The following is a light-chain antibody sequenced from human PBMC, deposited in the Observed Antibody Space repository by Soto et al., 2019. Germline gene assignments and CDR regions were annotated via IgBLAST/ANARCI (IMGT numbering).Light chain of an antibody. Sequence: DIQMTQSPSSLSGSVGDRGTSTWRASQSISSLLNWYQQKPGKAPKLLIYAASSLQSGVPSRFSGSGSGTDFTLTISSLQPEDFATYFCQQLNSYPITFGQGTRLEIK. V-gene: IGKV1-39*01. CDR2: AAS. CDR1: QSISSL. CDR3: QQLNSYPIT. J-gene: IGKJ5*01.